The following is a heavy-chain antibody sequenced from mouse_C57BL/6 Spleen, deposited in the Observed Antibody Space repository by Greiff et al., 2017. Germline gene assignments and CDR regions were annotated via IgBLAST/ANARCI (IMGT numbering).Heavy chain of an antibody. CDR1: GYTFTSYW. CDR2: INPSSGYT. CDR3: ARKDLTGAYYFDY. V-gene: IGHV1-53*01. D-gene: IGHD4-1*01. Sequence: QVQLQQPGTELVKPGASVKLSCKASGYTFTSYWMHWVKQRPGQGLEWIGNINPSSGYTKYNQKFKDKATLTADKSSSTAYMQLSSLTYEDSAVYYCARKDLTGAYYFDYWGQGTTLTVSS. J-gene: IGHJ2*01.